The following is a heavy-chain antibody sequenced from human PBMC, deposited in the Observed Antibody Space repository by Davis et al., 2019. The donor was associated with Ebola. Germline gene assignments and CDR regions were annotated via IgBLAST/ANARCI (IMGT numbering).Heavy chain of an antibody. CDR3: ARGGGYYYMDV. CDR2: IKQDGSEK. V-gene: IGHV3-7*01. D-gene: IGHD2-15*01. J-gene: IGHJ6*03. Sequence: GESLKISCAASGFTFSSYWMSWVRQAPGKGLEWVANIKQDGSEKYYVDSVRGRFTISRDNAKNSLYLQMNSLRAEDTAVYYCARGGGYYYMDVWGKGTTVTVSS. CDR1: GFTFSSYW.